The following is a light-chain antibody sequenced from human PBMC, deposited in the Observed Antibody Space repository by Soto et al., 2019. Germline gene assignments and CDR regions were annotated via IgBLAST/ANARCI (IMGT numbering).Light chain of an antibody. Sequence: DIQMTQPPYSLSAAVGDRVTITCRASQNINTYLNWYQQKPGKAPKLLIFDAASLQSGVPSRFSGSGSRTDFTLTITSLQPEDFATYYCQQTSSAPFTFGPGTKVDIK. CDR1: QNINTY. V-gene: IGKV1-39*01. CDR3: QQTSSAPFT. CDR2: DAA. J-gene: IGKJ3*01.